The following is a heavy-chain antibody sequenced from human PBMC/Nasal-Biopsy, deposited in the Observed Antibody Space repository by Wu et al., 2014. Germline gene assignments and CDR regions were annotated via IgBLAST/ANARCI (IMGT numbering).Heavy chain of an antibody. V-gene: IGHV3-23*01. CDR1: GFTFSTYA. J-gene: IGHJ4*02. Sequence: LRLSCAASGFTFSTYAMNWVRQAPGKGLEWLSSISYTAGATNYAASVKGRFTISRDNSKNTVYLQMSSLRAEDTAVYYCVGGLGWLPDYWGQGTLVTVSS. CDR2: ISYTAGAT. D-gene: IGHD3-16*01. CDR3: VGGLGWLPDY.